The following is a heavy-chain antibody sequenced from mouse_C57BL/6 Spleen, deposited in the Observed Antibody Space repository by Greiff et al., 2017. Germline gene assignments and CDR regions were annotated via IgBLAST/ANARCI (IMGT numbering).Heavy chain of an antibody. CDR2: ISSGGSYT. V-gene: IGHV5-6*01. D-gene: IGHD2-3*01. J-gene: IGHJ2*01. CDR3: ARHPDGYWFDY. CDR1: GFTFSSYG. Sequence: EVQLVESGGDLVKPGGSLKLSCAASGFTFSSYGMSWVRQTPDKRLEWVATISSGGSYTYYPDSVKGRFTISRDNAKNTLYLQMSSLKSEDTAMYYCARHPDGYWFDYWGQGTTLTVSS.